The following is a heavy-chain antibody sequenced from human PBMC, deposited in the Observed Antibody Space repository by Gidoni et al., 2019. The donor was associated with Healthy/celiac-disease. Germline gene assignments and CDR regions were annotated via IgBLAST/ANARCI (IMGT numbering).Heavy chain of an antibody. J-gene: IGHJ5*02. CDR3: AKDSSGAGWFDP. CDR2: ISWNSGSI. D-gene: IGHD6-19*01. Sequence: EVQLVESGGGLVQPGRSLRLSCAASGFTFDDYAMHWVRQAPGKGLEWVSGISWNSGSIGYADSVKGRFTISRDNAKNSLYLQMNSLRAEDTALYYCAKDSSGAGWFDPWGQGTLVTVSS. CDR1: GFTFDDYA. V-gene: IGHV3-9*01.